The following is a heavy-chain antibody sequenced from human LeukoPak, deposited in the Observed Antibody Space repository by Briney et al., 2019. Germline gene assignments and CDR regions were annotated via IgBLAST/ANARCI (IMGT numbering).Heavy chain of an antibody. CDR3: ARVAITMVRGVIY. CDR2: IYHSGST. D-gene: IGHD3-10*01. CDR1: GYSISSGYY. Sequence: PSETLSLTCTVSGYSISSGYYWGWIRQPPGKGLEWIGSIYHSGSTYYNPSLKSRVTISVDTSKNRFSLKLSSVTAADTAAYYCARVAITMVRGVIYWGQGTLVTVSS. V-gene: IGHV4-38-2*02. J-gene: IGHJ4*02.